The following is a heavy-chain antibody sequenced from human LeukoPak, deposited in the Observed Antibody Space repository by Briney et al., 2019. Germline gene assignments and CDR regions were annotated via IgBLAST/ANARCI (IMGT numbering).Heavy chain of an antibody. CDR2: ISSSSYI. V-gene: IGHV3-21*01. D-gene: IGHD5-12*01. CDR1: GFTFSSYS. J-gene: IGHJ4*02. CDR3: ARDLDSGYDLGY. Sequence: GGSLRLSCAASGFTFSSYSMNWVRQAPGKGLEWVSSISSSSYIYYADSVRGRFTISRDNAKNSLYLQMNSLRAEDTAVYYCARDLDSGYDLGYWGQGTLVTVSS.